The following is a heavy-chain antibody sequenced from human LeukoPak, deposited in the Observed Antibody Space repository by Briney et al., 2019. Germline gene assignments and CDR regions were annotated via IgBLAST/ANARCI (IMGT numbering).Heavy chain of an antibody. J-gene: IGHJ1*01. CDR3: ARSEQWLAWNY. CDR1: GFTFSSYA. V-gene: IGHV3-30*14. CDR2: ISYDGSNK. Sequence: GSLRLSCAASGFTFSSYAMHWVRQAPGKGLEWVAVISYDGSNKYYADSVKGRFTISRDNSKNTLYLQMNSLRADDTAMYYCARSEQWLAWNYWGQGTLVTVSS. D-gene: IGHD6-19*01.